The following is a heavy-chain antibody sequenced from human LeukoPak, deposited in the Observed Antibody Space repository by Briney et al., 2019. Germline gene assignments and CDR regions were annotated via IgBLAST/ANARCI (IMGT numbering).Heavy chain of an antibody. J-gene: IGHJ6*02. CDR1: GFTFSSYS. V-gene: IGHV3-48*04. CDR2: ISSSSSTI. D-gene: IGHD2-15*01. Sequence: GGSLRLSCAASGFTFSSYSMNWVRQAPGKGLEWVSYISSSSSTIYYADSVKGRFTISRDNAKNSLYLQMNSLRAEDTAVYYCARAESVVTVSYYYYGMDVWGQGTTVTVSS. CDR3: ARAESVVTVSYYYYGMDV.